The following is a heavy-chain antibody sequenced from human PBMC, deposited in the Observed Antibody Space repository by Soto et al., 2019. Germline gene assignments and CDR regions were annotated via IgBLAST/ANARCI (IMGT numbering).Heavy chain of an antibody. D-gene: IGHD2-8*01. V-gene: IGHV1-46*01. CDR2: INPSGGST. J-gene: IGHJ4*02. CDR3: ARPPFPWCINAVCYPFDY. Sequence: QVQLVQSGAEVKKPGASVKVSCKASGYTFTDYYIHWVRQAPGQGLEWMGMINPSGGSTDYAQKFRGRVTMTRDTSTGTVYMELSSLRSEDTAVYYCARPPFPWCINAVCYPFDYWGQGTLVTVSS. CDR1: GYTFTDYY.